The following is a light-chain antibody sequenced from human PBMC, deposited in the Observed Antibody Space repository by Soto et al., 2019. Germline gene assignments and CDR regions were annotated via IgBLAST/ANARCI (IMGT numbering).Light chain of an antibody. CDR3: QQYNNWPRT. Sequence: IVMTQSPGTLSVSPGERATLSCRASQSVSSNLAWYQQKPGQAPRLLIYSASTRATGIPARFSGSGSGTEFTLAISSLQSEDFAVYYCQQYNNWPRTFGQGTKVDIK. CDR1: QSVSSN. V-gene: IGKV3-15*01. J-gene: IGKJ1*01. CDR2: SAS.